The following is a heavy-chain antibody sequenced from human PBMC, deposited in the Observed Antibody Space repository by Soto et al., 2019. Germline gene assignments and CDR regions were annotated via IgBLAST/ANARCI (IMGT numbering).Heavy chain of an antibody. CDR1: GFTFSSYA. Sequence: QVQLVESGGGVVQPGRSLRLSCAASGFTFSSYAMHWVRQAPGKGLEWVAVISYDGSNKYYADSVKGRFTISRDNFKNTLYLQMNSLRAEDTAVYYCARVALEGDYSDSSGYNWYFDLWGRGTLVTVSS. V-gene: IGHV3-30*14. CDR2: ISYDGSNK. CDR3: ARVALEGDYSDSSGYNWYFDL. D-gene: IGHD3-22*01. J-gene: IGHJ2*01.